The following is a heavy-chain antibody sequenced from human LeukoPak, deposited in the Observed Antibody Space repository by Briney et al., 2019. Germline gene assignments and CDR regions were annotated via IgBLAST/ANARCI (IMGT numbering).Heavy chain of an antibody. D-gene: IGHD5-12*01. Sequence: PGGSLRLSCAASGFTFSSYWMHWVRQAPGKGLIWVSRINTDGSSTTYADSVKGRFTISRDNSKNTLYLQMNSLRAEDTALYYCAKSWQYNWFDSWGQGTLATVSS. CDR2: INTDGSST. CDR3: AKSWQYNWFDS. J-gene: IGHJ5*01. CDR1: GFTFSSYW. V-gene: IGHV3-74*01.